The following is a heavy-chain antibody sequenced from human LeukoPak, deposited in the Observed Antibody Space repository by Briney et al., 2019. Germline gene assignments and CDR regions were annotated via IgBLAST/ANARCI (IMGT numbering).Heavy chain of an antibody. V-gene: IGHV4-4*07. D-gene: IGHD3-22*01. CDR3: ARLKFYDSTGYSPGHYMDV. Sequence: SETWYLTCTVSGGPMYSYYWSWIRQPAGKGLEWIGRLYPGVSTNYNPSLKSRVTMSVDTSKNQFALKLSAVTAADTAVYYCARLKFYDSTGYSPGHYMDVWGKGNTVTVSS. CDR2: LYPGVST. CDR1: GGPMYSYY. J-gene: IGHJ6*03.